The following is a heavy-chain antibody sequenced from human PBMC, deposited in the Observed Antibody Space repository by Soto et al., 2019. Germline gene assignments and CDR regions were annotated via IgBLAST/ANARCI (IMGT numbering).Heavy chain of an antibody. J-gene: IGHJ3*02. D-gene: IGHD6-19*01. V-gene: IGHV4-39*01. CDR1: GGSISSSSYY. CDR3: ASPMYSSGWYNTGAFDI. Sequence: SETLSLTCTVSGGSISSSSYYWGWIRQPPGKGLEWIGSIYYSGSTYYNPSLKSRVTISVDTSKNQFSLKLSSVTAADTAVYYCASPMYSSGWYNTGAFDIWGQGTMVTVSS. CDR2: IYYSGST.